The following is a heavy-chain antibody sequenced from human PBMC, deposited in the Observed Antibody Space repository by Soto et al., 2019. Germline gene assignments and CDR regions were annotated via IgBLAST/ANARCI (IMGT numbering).Heavy chain of an antibody. Sequence: PGGSPILSCESSAFHFSYYAMSWVRPARAKVLEWVAGISGSGGSTYYADSVKGRFTISRDNPKSTLFLQMNSLRAEDTAVYYCAKYLGRSASGWDQPSFDYWGQGNMVPGSS. D-gene: IGHD6-19*01. CDR3: AKYLGRSASGWDQPSFDY. J-gene: IGHJ4*02. V-gene: IGHV3-23*01. CDR2: ISGSGGST. CDR1: AFHFSYYA.